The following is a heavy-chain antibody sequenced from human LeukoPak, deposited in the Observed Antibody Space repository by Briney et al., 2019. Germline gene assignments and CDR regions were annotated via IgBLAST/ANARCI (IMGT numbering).Heavy chain of an antibody. CDR2: FYSSGST. D-gene: IGHD7-27*01. J-gene: IGHJ4*02. V-gene: IGHV4-39*01. Sequence: SETLSLTCTVSGGSITSSSYYWGWIRQPPGKGLEWIGTFYSSGSTYYNPSLKSRVTISIDTSKNQFSLKLSSVTAADTAVYYCARHQTLGIVYFDYWGQGTLVTVSS. CDR1: GGSITSSSYY. CDR3: ARHQTLGIVYFDY.